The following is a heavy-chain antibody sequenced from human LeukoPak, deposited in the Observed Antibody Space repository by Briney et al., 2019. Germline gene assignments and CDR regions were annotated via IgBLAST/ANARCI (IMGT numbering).Heavy chain of an antibody. CDR2: ISYDGSNK. V-gene: IGHV3-30-3*01. J-gene: IGHJ3*02. CDR1: GFTFSSYA. CDR3: AGSRYSSRNAFDI. D-gene: IGHD6-13*01. Sequence: GGSLRLSCAASGFTFSSYAMHWVRQAPGKGLEWVAVISYDGSNKYYADSVKGRFTISRDNSKNTLYLQMNSLRAEDTAVYYCAGSRYSSRNAFDIWGQGTMVTVSS.